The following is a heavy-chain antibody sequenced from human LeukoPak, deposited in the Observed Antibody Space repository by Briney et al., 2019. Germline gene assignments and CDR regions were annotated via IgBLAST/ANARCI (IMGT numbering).Heavy chain of an antibody. Sequence: ASVKVSCKASGYSFTSHYMHWVRQAPGQGLEWMGLINPRGTATRYAESFQGRLTLTRDLSTSTDYMELSSLRSDDTAVYFCARDFGVVASWFDPWGQGTLVTVSS. D-gene: IGHD3-10*01. CDR2: INPRGTAT. J-gene: IGHJ5*02. CDR3: ARDFGVVASWFDP. V-gene: IGHV1-46*01. CDR1: GYSFTSHY.